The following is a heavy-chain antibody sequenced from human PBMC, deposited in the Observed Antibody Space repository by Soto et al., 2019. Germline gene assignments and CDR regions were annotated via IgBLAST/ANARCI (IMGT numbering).Heavy chain of an antibody. CDR1: GFTFSNYA. J-gene: IGHJ3*02. D-gene: IGHD6-19*01. CDR3: AKDLLVVPGTSAFDI. V-gene: IGHV3-23*01. Sequence: GGSLRLSCAASGFTFSNYAMTWVRQAPGKGLEWVSVISGSGGGTYYADSVKGRFTISRDNSKNTLCLQMNSLRAEDTAVYYCAKDLLVVPGTSAFDIWGQGTMVTVSS. CDR2: ISGSGGGT.